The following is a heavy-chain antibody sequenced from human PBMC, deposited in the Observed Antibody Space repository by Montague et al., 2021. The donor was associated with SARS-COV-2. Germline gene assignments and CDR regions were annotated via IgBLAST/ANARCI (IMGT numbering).Heavy chain of an antibody. CDR2: TYYRSKWYS. CDR3: ARRPLGYDFAYYYYGMDV. Sequence: CAISGDSVSSNSAAWSWIRQSPSRGLEWLGRTYYRSKWYSDYAVSVKSRITINPDTSKNQFPLQLNSVTPEDTAVYYCARRPLGYDFAYYYYGMDVWGQGTTVTVSS. J-gene: IGHJ6*02. CDR1: GDSVSSNSAA. V-gene: IGHV6-1*01. D-gene: IGHD5-12*01.